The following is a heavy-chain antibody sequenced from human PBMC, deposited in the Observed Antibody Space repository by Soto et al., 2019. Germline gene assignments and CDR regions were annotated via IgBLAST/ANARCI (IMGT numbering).Heavy chain of an antibody. Sequence: PGGSQRLSYAASGFTFSSYAVSWVRQAPGKGLEWVSAISGSGGSTYYADSVKGRFTISRDNSKNTLYLQMNSLRAEDTAVYYCAKDRYYSSSSNFDYWGQGTLVTVSS. CDR1: GFTFSSYA. D-gene: IGHD6-6*01. V-gene: IGHV3-23*01. CDR2: ISGSGGST. J-gene: IGHJ4*02. CDR3: AKDRYYSSSSNFDY.